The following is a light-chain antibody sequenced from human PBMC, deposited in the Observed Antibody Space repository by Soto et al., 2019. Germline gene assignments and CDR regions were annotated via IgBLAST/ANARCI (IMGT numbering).Light chain of an antibody. CDR3: QQYGSSPLT. J-gene: IGKJ1*01. CDR2: GAS. CDR1: QSVSSSY. Sequence: EIVLTQSPGTLCLSTGERATLSCRASQSVSSSYLAWYQQKPGQAPRLLIYGASSRATGIPDRFSGSGSGADFTLTISRLEPEDFAVYYCQQYGSSPLTFGQGTKVDI. V-gene: IGKV3-20*01.